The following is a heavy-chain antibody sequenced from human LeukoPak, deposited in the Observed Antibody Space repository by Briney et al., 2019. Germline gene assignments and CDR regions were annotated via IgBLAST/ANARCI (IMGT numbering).Heavy chain of an antibody. CDR1: GLTFSSFG. Sequence: GGSLRLSCAASGLTFSSFGMTWVRQAPGKGLEWVSGISPSGDITYYTDSVRGRFTISRDNFKNTLSLQVNSLRAEDTAMYYCAKDDDWGRYKHWGQGTLVTVSS. V-gene: IGHV3-23*01. D-gene: IGHD3-16*01. CDR2: ISPSGDIT. J-gene: IGHJ1*01. CDR3: AKDDDWGRYKH.